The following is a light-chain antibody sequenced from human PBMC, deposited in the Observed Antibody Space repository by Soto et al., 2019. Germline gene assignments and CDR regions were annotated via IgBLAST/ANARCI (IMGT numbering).Light chain of an antibody. CDR2: MAS. J-gene: IGKJ2*01. CDR1: QSISTW. V-gene: IGKV1-5*03. CDR3: QQYSSHLYT. Sequence: DIQMTQSPSTLSASIGDRVTITCRASQSISTWLAWYQQKPGKAPKLLIYMASTLGSGVPSRFSGSGSGTEFTLTISSLQPADFATYYCQQYSSHLYTFGQGTKLEIK.